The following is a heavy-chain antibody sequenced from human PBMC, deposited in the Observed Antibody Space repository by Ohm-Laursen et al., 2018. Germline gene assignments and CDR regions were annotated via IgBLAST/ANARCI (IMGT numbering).Heavy chain of an antibody. J-gene: IGHJ4*02. Sequence: SETLSLPCAVYGGSFSGYYWSWIRQPPGKGLEWIGEINHSGSTNYNPSLKSRVTISVDTSKNQFSLKLSSVTAADTAVYYCARGQRATRGYSYGRGRDYWGQGTLVTVSS. CDR2: INHSGST. CDR3: ARGQRATRGYSYGRGRDY. V-gene: IGHV4-34*01. D-gene: IGHD5-18*01. CDR1: GGSFSGYY.